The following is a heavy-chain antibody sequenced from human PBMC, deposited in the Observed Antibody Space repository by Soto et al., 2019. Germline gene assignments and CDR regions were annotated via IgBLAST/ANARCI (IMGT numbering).Heavy chain of an antibody. CDR1: GFTFSSYA. CDR3: AKISGNPPKPPFDY. CDR2: ISGSGGST. V-gene: IGHV3-23*01. D-gene: IGHD1-1*01. J-gene: IGHJ4*02. Sequence: GGSLRLSCAASGFTFSSYAMSWVRQAPGKGLEWVSVISGSGGSTYYADSVKGRFTISRDNSKNTLYLQMNSLRAEDTAVYYCAKISGNPPKPPFDYWGQGTLVTVSS.